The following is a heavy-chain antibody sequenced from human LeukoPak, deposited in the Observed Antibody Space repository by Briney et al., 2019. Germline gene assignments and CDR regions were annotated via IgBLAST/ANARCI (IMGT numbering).Heavy chain of an antibody. CDR2: IRYDGSNK. J-gene: IGHJ6*02. CDR1: GFTFSGYG. V-gene: IGHV3-33*08. CDR3: ARDRSYYYYGMDV. Sequence: GRSLRLSCAASGFTFSGYGMHWVRQAPGKGLEWVAVIRYDGSNKYYADSVKGRFTISRDNSKNTLYLQMNSLRAEDTAVYYCARDRSYYYYGMDVWGQGTTVTVSS.